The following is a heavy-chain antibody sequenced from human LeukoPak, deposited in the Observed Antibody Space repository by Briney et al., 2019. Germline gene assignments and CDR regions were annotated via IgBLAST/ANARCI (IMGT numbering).Heavy chain of an antibody. CDR3: ARATRPPYYYYGMDV. Sequence: GSSVKVSCKASGGTFSSYAISWVRQAPGQGLEWMGGIIPIFGTANYAQKSQGRVTITADESTSTAYMELSSLRSEDTAVYYCARATRPPYYYYGMDVWGQGTTVTVSS. V-gene: IGHV1-69*01. CDR2: IIPIFGTA. J-gene: IGHJ6*02. CDR1: GGTFSSYA.